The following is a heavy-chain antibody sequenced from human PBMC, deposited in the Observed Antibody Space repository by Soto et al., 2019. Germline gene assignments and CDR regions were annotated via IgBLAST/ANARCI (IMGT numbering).Heavy chain of an antibody. CDR3: ARSLMITFGGVVTYAAFDI. CDR1: GFSLSNARMG. J-gene: IGHJ3*02. CDR2: IFSNDEK. V-gene: IGHV2-26*01. Sequence: QVTLKESGPVLVKPTETLTLTCTVSGFSLSNARMGVSWIRQPPGKALEWLAYIFSNDEKSYSTLLKSRLTISKDTSKSQVVLTMTNMDPVDTATYYCARSLMITFGGVVTYAAFDIWGQGTMVTVSS. D-gene: IGHD3-16*01.